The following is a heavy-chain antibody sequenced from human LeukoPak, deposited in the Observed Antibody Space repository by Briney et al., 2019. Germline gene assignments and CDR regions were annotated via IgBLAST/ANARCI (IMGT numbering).Heavy chain of an antibody. J-gene: IGHJ4*02. V-gene: IGHV3-23*01. Sequence: GGSLRLSCAASGFTFSSYAMSWVRQAPGKGLECVSAISGSGGSTYYADSVKGRFTISRDNSKNTLYLQMNSLRAEDTAVYYCAAFMVRGVIVEDYWGQGTLVTVSS. CDR2: ISGSGGST. CDR3: AAFMVRGVIVEDY. CDR1: GFTFSSYA. D-gene: IGHD3-10*01.